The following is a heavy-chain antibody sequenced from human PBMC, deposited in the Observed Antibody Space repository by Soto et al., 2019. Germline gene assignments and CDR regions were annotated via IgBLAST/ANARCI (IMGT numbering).Heavy chain of an antibody. Sequence: GGSMGLSSAASGVSVDAYGMHWVRQAPGKGLEWVAVMSYDGSRKYYADSVKGRFTISRDNSNNTLSLEMNSLKTEDTAVYYCARDLYSYGYPDYWGQGTLVTVSS. CDR3: ARDLYSYGYPDY. CDR1: GVSVDAYG. J-gene: IGHJ4*02. D-gene: IGHD5-18*01. V-gene: IGHV3-30*03. CDR2: MSYDGSRK.